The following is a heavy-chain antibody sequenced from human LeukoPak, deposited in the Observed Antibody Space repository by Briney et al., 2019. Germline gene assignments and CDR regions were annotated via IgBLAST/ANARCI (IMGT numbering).Heavy chain of an antibody. Sequence: PGGSLRLPCADSGFTFSRSWMTWVRQAPGKGLEWVANINEDGSAQNYVDSVKGRFTISRDNPKSTLYLEMNSLRAEDTAVYYCARDAGYARFDYWGQGTLVTVSS. D-gene: IGHD2-2*01. J-gene: IGHJ4*02. CDR1: GFTFSRSW. CDR3: ARDAGYARFDY. V-gene: IGHV3-7*05. CDR2: INEDGSAQ.